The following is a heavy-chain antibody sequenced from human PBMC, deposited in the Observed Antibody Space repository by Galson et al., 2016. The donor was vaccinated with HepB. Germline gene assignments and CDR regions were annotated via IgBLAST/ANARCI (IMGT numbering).Heavy chain of an antibody. D-gene: IGHD3-3*01. V-gene: IGHV3-21*01. Sequence: SLRLSCAASGFTFSTYTMNWVRQAPGKGLEWVSYISSTSTYIDYADSVKSRFTISRENAKNSLYLQMNSLRAEDTAVYYCARDRSRFSSGYYTGARDVFAIWGQGTVVTVSS. J-gene: IGHJ3*02. CDR1: GFTFSTYT. CDR2: ISSTSTYI. CDR3: ARDRSRFSSGYYTGARDVFAI.